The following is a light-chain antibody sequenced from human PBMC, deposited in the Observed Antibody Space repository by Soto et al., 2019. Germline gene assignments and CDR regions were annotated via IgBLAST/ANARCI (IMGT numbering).Light chain of an antibody. V-gene: IGKV3-15*01. Sequence: EIVMTQSPATVSVSPGERATLSCRASQSVSSKLAWYQQKPGQAPRLLIYDASSRATGIPATFSGSGSGTEFPLTINSLQSEDFAVYYCQQYNNWPWTFGQGTKVDIK. CDR1: QSVSSK. CDR2: DAS. J-gene: IGKJ1*01. CDR3: QQYNNWPWT.